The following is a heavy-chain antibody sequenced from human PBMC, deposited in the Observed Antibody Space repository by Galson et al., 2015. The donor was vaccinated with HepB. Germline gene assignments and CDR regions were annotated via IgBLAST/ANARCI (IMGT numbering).Heavy chain of an antibody. CDR1: GGSLSGYY. D-gene: IGHD2-21*01. Sequence: TLSLTCAVYGGSLSGYYWSWTRQPPGKGLEWIGEIYHSGSTKYNPSLKGRVTISLDTSKNQFFLKLTSVTAADTAVYYCARNLVHSDFDYWGQGTLVTVSS. CDR3: ARNLVHSDFDY. J-gene: IGHJ4*02. V-gene: IGHV4-34*01. CDR2: IYHSGST.